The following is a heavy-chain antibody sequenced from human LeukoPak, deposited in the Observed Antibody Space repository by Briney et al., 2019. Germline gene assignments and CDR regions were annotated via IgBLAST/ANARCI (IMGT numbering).Heavy chain of an antibody. D-gene: IGHD4-17*01. J-gene: IGHJ4*02. CDR3: ARETTVRGLPYPDY. CDR2: ISRNSNSI. Sequence: GSLRLSCAASGFTFSSYSMNWVRQAPGKGLEWVSLISRNSNSIKYAESVKGRFTISRDNARNSLYLQMNSLRGEDTAVYYCARETTVRGLPYPDYWGQGTLVTVSS. CDR1: GFTFSSYS. V-gene: IGHV3-21*01.